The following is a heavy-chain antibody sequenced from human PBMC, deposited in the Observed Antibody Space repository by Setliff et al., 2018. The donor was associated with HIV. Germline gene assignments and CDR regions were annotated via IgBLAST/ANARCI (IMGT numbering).Heavy chain of an antibody. CDR2: MQHSGRT. V-gene: IGHV4-34*01. Sequence: KPSETLSLTCAVYGGSFSGYCWSWIRQPPGKGLEWIGEMQHSGRTNYNPSLRSRVTTSVDTSKSQFSLKLSSVTAADTAVYYCARVSCSSWYSIPLYYYYSMDVWGKGTTVT. J-gene: IGHJ6*03. D-gene: IGHD6-13*01. CDR3: ARVSCSSWYSIPLYYYYSMDV. CDR1: GGSFSGYC.